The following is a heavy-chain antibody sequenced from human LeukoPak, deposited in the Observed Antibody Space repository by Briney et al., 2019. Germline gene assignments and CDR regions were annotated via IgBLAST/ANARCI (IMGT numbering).Heavy chain of an antibody. Sequence: ASVTVSCKASGYTFTSYGISLVRQAPGQGLEWMGWISAYNGNTNYAQKLQGRVTMTTDTSTSTAYMELRSLRSDDTAVYYCARDRQRVVVVAATPNWFDPWGQGTLVTVSS. D-gene: IGHD2-15*01. CDR2: ISAYNGNT. V-gene: IGHV1-18*04. J-gene: IGHJ5*02. CDR3: ARDRQRVVVVAATPNWFDP. CDR1: GYTFTSYG.